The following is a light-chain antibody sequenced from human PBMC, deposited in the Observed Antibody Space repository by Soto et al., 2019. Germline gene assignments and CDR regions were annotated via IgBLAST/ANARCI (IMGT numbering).Light chain of an antibody. CDR3: QHYGKSPST. J-gene: IGKJ5*01. Sequence: PATLALSPGERTTLSSRASQSVNSRLAWYQHKPGQAPRLLISGASSRATGIPDRFSGSGSATDFTLTISRLEPEDFALYSCQHYGKSPSTFGQGTRLEIK. CDR2: GAS. CDR1: QSVNSR. V-gene: IGKV3-20*01.